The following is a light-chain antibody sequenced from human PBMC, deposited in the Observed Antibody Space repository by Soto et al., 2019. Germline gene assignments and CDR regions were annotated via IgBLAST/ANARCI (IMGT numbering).Light chain of an antibody. Sequence: QSVLTQPPSVSGAPGQRVTIFCSGSSSNIGNNAVNWYQQLPGKPPSALIYYDDLLPSGVSKRFSGSKSGTSVSLAISGLQSDDEGDYYCASWDDTLSGVVFGGGTKFT. CDR3: ASWDDTLSGVV. V-gene: IGLV1-36*01. J-gene: IGLJ3*02. CDR1: SSNIGNNA. CDR2: YDD.